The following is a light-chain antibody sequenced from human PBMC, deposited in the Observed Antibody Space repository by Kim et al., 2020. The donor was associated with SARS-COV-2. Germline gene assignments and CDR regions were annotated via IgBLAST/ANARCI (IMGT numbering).Light chain of an antibody. CDR1: QSVADN. CDR3: QQYKSGPT. CDR2: DAS. J-gene: IGKJ2*01. V-gene: IGKV3-15*01. Sequence: LSVSPGERATPSGRTSQSVADNLAWYRHTPGQAPRVLIYDASTRATDIPARFSGSGSGTEFTLTISSLQSEDFAIYYCQQYKSGPTFGQGTKLEI.